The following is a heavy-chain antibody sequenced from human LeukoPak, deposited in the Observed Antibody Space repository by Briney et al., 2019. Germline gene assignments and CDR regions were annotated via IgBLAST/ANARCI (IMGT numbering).Heavy chain of an antibody. Sequence: GASVKVSCKASVGTFSSYAISWVRQAPGQGLEWMGRIIPILGIANYAQKFQGRVTITADKSTSTAYMELSSLRSEDTAVYYCAREGRIPGYDSSGYYPRTDYWGQGTLVTVSS. D-gene: IGHD3-22*01. J-gene: IGHJ4*02. CDR3: AREGRIPGYDSSGYYPRTDY. CDR2: IIPILGIA. CDR1: VGTFSSYA. V-gene: IGHV1-69*04.